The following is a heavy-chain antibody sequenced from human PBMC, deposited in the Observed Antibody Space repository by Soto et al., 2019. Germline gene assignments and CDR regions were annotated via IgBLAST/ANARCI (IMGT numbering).Heavy chain of an antibody. Sequence: SLRLSCAASGFTCSNYAMHWVRQAPGKGLEWMAVIAYDGSNAYYADSVKGRFTISRDNSKNTLYLQMNSLRAEDTAVYYCAKRRVAGTREVDYWGQGTLVTVSS. CDR3: AKRRVAGTREVDY. CDR2: IAYDGSNA. J-gene: IGHJ4*02. V-gene: IGHV3-30-3*01. D-gene: IGHD6-19*01. CDR1: GFTCSNYA.